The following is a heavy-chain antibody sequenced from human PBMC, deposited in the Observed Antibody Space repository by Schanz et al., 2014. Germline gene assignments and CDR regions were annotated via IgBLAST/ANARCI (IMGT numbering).Heavy chain of an antibody. V-gene: IGHV3-33*08. CDR2: IWSDGTNE. CDR3: AKGPYYYYYMDV. CDR1: GFTFSAYA. J-gene: IGHJ6*03. Sequence: VQLVQSGGGLVQPGGSLRLSCAASGFTFSAYAMTWVRQIPGKGLEWVAVIWSDGTNEYYADSVKGRFTISGDSSKYTVYLQMNSLRADDTAVYYCAKGPYYYYYMDVWGNGTTVTVSS.